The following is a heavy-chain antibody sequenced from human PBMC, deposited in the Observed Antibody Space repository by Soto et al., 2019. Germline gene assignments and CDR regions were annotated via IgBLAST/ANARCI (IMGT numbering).Heavy chain of an antibody. J-gene: IGHJ4*02. D-gene: IGHD3-22*01. Sequence: GGSLRLSCAASGFTFSSYWMHWVRQAPGKGLVWVSRINSDGSTINYADSVKGRFTISRDNAKNSLYLQMNSLRDEDTAVYYCARGYYYDSSGYYFSYWGQGTLVTVSS. V-gene: IGHV3-74*01. CDR1: GFTFSSYW. CDR2: INSDGSTI. CDR3: ARGYYYDSSGYYFSY.